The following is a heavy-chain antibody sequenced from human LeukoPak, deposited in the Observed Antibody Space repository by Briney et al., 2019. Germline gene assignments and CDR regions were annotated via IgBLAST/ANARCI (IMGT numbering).Heavy chain of an antibody. CDR3: ARDRGGHSNRRNLFDP. D-gene: IGHD5-12*01. CDR2: ISAYNGHT. Sequence: ASVKVSCKASGYTFSSYGFSWVRQAPGQGLEWMGWISAYNGHTNYAQKFQDRVTLTTDTSSNTAYMELRTLRYDDTAICYCARDRGGHSNRRNLFDPWGQGTLVTVSS. J-gene: IGHJ5*02. CDR1: GYTFSSYG. V-gene: IGHV1-18*01.